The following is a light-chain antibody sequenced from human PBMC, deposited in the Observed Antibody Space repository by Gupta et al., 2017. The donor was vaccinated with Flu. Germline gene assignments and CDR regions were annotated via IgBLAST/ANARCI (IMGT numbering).Light chain of an antibody. Sequence: TLSLSPGERATLSCGASQSVSSSYLAWYQQKPGRAPRLLIYDASSRATGIPDRFSGSGSGTVFTLTISRREPEDFAVYYCQQYGSSLPVTFGQGTRLEIK. CDR3: QQYGSSLPVT. V-gene: IGKV3D-20*01. CDR1: QSVSSSY. J-gene: IGKJ5*01. CDR2: DAS.